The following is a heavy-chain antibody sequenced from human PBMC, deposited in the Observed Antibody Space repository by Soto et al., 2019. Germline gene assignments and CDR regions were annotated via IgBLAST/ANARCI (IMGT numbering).Heavy chain of an antibody. J-gene: IGHJ4*02. CDR3: ARDFRYFPY. Sequence: SETLSLTCAVYGGTFSGYFWTWVRQPPGKGLEWIGEIKHNGNNTIHPSLKSRVTLSVDTYKNQISLTLTSVTAEDTAVYYRARDFRYFPYWGQGTLVTVSS. V-gene: IGHV4-34*01. D-gene: IGHD3-10*01. CDR1: GGTFSGYF. CDR2: IKHNGNN.